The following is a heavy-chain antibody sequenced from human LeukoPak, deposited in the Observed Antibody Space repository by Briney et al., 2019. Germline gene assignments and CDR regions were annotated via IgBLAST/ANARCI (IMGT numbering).Heavy chain of an antibody. D-gene: IGHD4-23*01. V-gene: IGHV3-23*01. CDR2: ISGNGVTT. J-gene: IGHJ4*02. CDR1: GFTFSTYA. CDR3: AKALYGGNTV. Sequence: PGGSLTLSCAASGFTFSTYAMGWVRQAPGEGLRWVSSISGNGVTTYYADSVKGRSTISRDNSKNTLYLQMNSLRAEGTALYYCAKALYGGNTVWGQGTLVTVSS.